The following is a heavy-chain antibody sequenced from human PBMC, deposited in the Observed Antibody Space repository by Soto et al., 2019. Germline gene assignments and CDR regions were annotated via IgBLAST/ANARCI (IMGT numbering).Heavy chain of an antibody. D-gene: IGHD6-13*01. CDR1: GYTFTSYG. Sequence: GASVKVSCKTSGYTFTSYGISWVRQAPGQGLEWMGWISAYNGNTNYAQNFQGRVTMTTDTSTSTAYMELRGLRSDDTAVYYCARLGYLSFPDYWGQGTLVTVSS. V-gene: IGHV1-18*04. CDR2: ISAYNGNT. J-gene: IGHJ4*02. CDR3: ARLGYLSFPDY.